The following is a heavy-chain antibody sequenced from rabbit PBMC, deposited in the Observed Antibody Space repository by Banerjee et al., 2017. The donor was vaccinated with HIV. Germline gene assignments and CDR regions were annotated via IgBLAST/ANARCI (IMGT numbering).Heavy chain of an antibody. V-gene: IGHV1S45*01. J-gene: IGHJ4*01. CDR1: GIDFSRSFW. CDR3: ARATSSPYL. D-gene: IGHD1-1*01. Sequence: QEHLVESGGGLVTLGGSLKLTCKASGIDFSRSFWISWVRQAPGKGLEWIGCIYTGSGHTYYASWAKGRFTISKTSSTTVTLQMTSLTAADTATYFCARATSSPYLWGPGTLVTVS. CDR2: IYTGSGHT.